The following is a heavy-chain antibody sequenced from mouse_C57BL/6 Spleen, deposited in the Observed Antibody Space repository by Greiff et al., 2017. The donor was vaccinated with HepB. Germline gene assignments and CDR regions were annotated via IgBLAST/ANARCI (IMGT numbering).Heavy chain of an antibody. D-gene: IGHD2-2*01. V-gene: IGHV2-6*03. CDR3: ARDGYDGDYYAMDY. CDR1: GFSLTSYG. Sequence: VNVVESGPGLVAPSQSLSITCTVSGFSLTSYGVHWVRQPPGKGLEWLVVIWSDGSTTYNSALKSRLSISKDNSKSQVFLKMNSLQTDDTAMYYCARDGYDGDYYAMDYWGQGTSVTVSS. J-gene: IGHJ4*01. CDR2: IWSDGST.